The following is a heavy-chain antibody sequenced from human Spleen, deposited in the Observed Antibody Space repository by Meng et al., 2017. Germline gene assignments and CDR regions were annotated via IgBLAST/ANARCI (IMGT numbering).Heavy chain of an antibody. CDR1: GGSFSYYY. CDR2: INHSGST. D-gene: IGHD4-11*01. CDR3: ARGPTTMAHDFDY. J-gene: IGHJ4*02. V-gene: IGHV4-34*01. Sequence: QVQLQQWGAGLLKPSDTLSLTCVVSGGSFSYYYWSWIRQPPGKGLEWIGEINHSGSTNYNPSLESRATISVDTSQNNLSLKLSSVTAADSAVYYCARGPTTMAHDFDYWGQGTLVTVSS.